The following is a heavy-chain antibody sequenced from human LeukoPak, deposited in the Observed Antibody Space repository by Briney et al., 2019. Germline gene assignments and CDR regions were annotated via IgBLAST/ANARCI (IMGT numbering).Heavy chain of an antibody. D-gene: IGHD3-10*02. J-gene: IGHJ5*02. V-gene: IGHV4-30-2*01. CDR2: IHHSGST. CDR1: GGSISSGGYS. CDR3: ARASITMSIRFDP. Sequence: PSQTLSLTCAVSGGSISSGGYSWSWIRQPPGKGLEWIGYIHHSGSTYYNPSLKSRVTISVDRSKNQFSLKLSSVTAADTAVYYCARASITMSIRFDPWGQGTLVTVSS.